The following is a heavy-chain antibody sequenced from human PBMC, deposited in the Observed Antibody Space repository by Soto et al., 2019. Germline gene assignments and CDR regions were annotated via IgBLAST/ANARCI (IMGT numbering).Heavy chain of an antibody. V-gene: IGHV1-69*13. J-gene: IGHJ6*02. Sequence: SVKVSCKASGGTFSSYAISWVRQAPGQGLEWMGGIIPIFGTANYAQKFQGRVTITADESTSTAYMELSSLRSEDTAVYYCARTYYYGSGFYYYYGMDVWGQGTTVTVSS. D-gene: IGHD3-10*01. CDR3: ARTYYYGSGFYYYYGMDV. CDR1: GGTFSSYA. CDR2: IIPIFGTA.